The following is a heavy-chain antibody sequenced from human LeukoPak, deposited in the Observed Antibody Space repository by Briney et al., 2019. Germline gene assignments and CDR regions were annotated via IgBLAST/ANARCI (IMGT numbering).Heavy chain of an antibody. Sequence: PSQTLSLTCSVSGGFISGASNFWSWIRQPAGKNLEWIGRIYTSGNTNYNPSFESRVTISMDTSTNQVFLKLRSVTAADTAVYYCARVRRYQLLTQGDAFDIWGQGTMVTVSS. J-gene: IGHJ3*02. CDR2: IYTSGNT. CDR3: ARVRRYQLLTQGDAFDI. D-gene: IGHD2-2*01. V-gene: IGHV4-61*02. CDR1: GGFISGASNF.